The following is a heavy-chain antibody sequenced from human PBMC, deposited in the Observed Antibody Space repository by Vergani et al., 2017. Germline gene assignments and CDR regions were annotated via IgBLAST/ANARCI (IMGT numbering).Heavy chain of an antibody. J-gene: IGHJ6*03. CDR2: IYTSGST. D-gene: IGHD3-3*01. Sequence: QVQLQESGPGLVKPSQTLSLTCTVSGGSISSGSYYWSWIRQPAGKGLEWIGRIYTSGSTTYKPSLKSRVTISVDTSKNQFSLKLSSVTAADTAVYYWARGGLEWLLNAYYYYYMDVWGKGTTVTVSS. V-gene: IGHV4-61*02. CDR1: GGSISSGSYY. CDR3: ARGGLEWLLNAYYYYYMDV.